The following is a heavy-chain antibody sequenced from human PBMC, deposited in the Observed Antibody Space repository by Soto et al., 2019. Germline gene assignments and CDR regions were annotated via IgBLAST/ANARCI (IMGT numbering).Heavy chain of an antibody. CDR1: GYTFTSYG. CDR2: ISAYNGNT. D-gene: IGHD6-19*01. CDR3: ARDFSGWYGGHYYYYYGMDV. Sequence: ASVKVSCKASGYTFTSYGISWLRQAPGQGLEWMGWISAYNGNTNYAQKLQGRVTMTTDTSTSTAYMELRSLRSDDTAVYYCARDFSGWYGGHYYYYYGMDVWGQGPTVTVSS. V-gene: IGHV1-18*04. J-gene: IGHJ6*02.